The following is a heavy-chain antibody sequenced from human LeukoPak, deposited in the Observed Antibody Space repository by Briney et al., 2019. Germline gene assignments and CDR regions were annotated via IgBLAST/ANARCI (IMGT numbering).Heavy chain of an antibody. J-gene: IGHJ4*02. CDR1: GGSFSGYY. CDR2: IYYSGST. Sequence: SETLSLTCAVYGGSFSGYYWSCIRQPPGKGLEWIGYIYYSGSTNYNPSLKSRVTISVDTSKNQFSLKLSSVTAADTAVYYCARQGKANYYDSSGYYHFDYWGQGTLVTVSS. D-gene: IGHD3-22*01. V-gene: IGHV4-59*08. CDR3: ARQGKANYYDSSGYYHFDY.